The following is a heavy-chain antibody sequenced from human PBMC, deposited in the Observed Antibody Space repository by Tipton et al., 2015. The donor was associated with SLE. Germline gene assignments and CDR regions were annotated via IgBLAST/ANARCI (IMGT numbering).Heavy chain of an antibody. V-gene: IGHV3-23*01. CDR2: ISVRGGST. CDR3: AKRGWERRLDYYPGMDV. D-gene: IGHD1-1*01. CDR1: GFIFNTYA. J-gene: IGHJ6*02. Sequence: GSLRLSCAASGFIFNTYAMSWVRQAPGKGLEWVSGISVRGGSTFYADSVKGRFTISRDNSKNTLYLQLNSLKAEDTAVYYCAKRGWERRLDYYPGMDVWGQGTTVTVSS.